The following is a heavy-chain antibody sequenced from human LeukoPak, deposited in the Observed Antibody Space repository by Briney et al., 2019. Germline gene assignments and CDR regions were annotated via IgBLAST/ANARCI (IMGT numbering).Heavy chain of an antibody. D-gene: IGHD6-13*01. CDR2: IKQDGSEK. CDR1: GFTFSSYW. V-gene: IGHV3-7*01. CDR3: ARDRRSMRIAAAGMDY. Sequence: GGSLRLSCAASGFTFSSYWMSWVRQAPGKGLEWVANIKQDGSEKYYVDSVKGRFTISRDNAKNSLYLQMNSLRAEDTAVYYCARDRRSMRIAAAGMDYWGQGTLVTVSS. J-gene: IGHJ4*02.